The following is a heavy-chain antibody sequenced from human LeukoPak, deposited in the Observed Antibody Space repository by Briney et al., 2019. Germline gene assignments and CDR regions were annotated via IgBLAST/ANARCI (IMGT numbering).Heavy chain of an antibody. CDR2: IASETYGGTA. CDR3: TRDLSSDSSGYSFDY. D-gene: IGHD3-22*01. CDR1: GFTFGDYA. Sequence: GGSLRLSCTASGFTFGDYAMTWVRQAPGKGLEWVGFIASETYGGTAEYAASVKGRFTISRDDSKSIAYLQMNSLKTEDTAVYYCTRDLSSDSSGYSFDYWGQGTLVTVSS. J-gene: IGHJ4*02. V-gene: IGHV3-49*04.